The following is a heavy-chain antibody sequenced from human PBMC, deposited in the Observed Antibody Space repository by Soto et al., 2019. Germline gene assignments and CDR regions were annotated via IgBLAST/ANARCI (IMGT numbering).Heavy chain of an antibody. V-gene: IGHV4-34*01. D-gene: IGHD3-10*01. CDR3: ARTLTSSRQNPFDI. Sequence: QVQLQQWGAGLLKPSETLSLTCAVYGGSFSAYYWGWIRQPPGKGLEWIGEINHSGSTNYNPSLKRRVTTSVDTSKNQFSLRLSSVTAADTAVYYCARTLTSSRQNPFDIWGQGTMVTVSS. J-gene: IGHJ3*02. CDR2: INHSGST. CDR1: GGSFSAYY.